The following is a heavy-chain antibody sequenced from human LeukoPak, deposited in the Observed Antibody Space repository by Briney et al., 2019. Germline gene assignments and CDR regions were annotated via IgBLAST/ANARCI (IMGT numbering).Heavy chain of an antibody. J-gene: IGHJ4*02. CDR1: GFTFDDYT. V-gene: IGHV3-43*01. CDR3: AKDIGYGGDFGPLFDS. D-gene: IGHD2-21*01. CDR2: ISWDGGST. Sequence: PGGSLRLSCAASGFTFDDYTMHWVRHAPGKGLEWASLISWDGGSTNYVDSVRGRFTISRDNNKNSLYLQMNSLRTEDSALYYCAKDIGYGGDFGPLFDSWGQGTLVTVSS.